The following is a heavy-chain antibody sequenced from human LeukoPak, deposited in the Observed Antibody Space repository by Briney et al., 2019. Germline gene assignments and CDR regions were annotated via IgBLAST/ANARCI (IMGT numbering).Heavy chain of an antibody. CDR3: ARRMDAYYYASGSS. J-gene: IGHJ5*02. CDR2: ISSSSSYI. D-gene: IGHD3-10*01. CDR1: GFTFSSYS. Sequence: GGSLRLSCAASGFTFSSYSMNWVRQAPGKGLEWVSSISSSSSYIYYADSVKGRFTISRDNAKNSLYLQMNSLRAEDTAVYYCARRMDAYYYASGSSWGQGTLVTVSS. V-gene: IGHV3-21*01.